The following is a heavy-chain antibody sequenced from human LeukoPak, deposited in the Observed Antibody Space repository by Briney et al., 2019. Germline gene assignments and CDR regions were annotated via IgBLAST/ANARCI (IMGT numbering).Heavy chain of an antibody. CDR2: INHSGST. Sequence: SETLSLTCAVYGGSFSGYYWSWIRQPPGKGLEWIGEINHSGSTNYNPSLKSRVTISVDTSKNQFSLKLSSVTAADTAVYYCARKGALFRNAFDIWGRGTMVTVSS. CDR3: ARKGALFRNAFDI. V-gene: IGHV4-34*01. D-gene: IGHD3-16*01. CDR1: GGSFSGYY. J-gene: IGHJ3*02.